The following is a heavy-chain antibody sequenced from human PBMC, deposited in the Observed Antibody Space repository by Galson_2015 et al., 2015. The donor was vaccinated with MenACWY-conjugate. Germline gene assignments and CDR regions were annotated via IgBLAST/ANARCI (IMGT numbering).Heavy chain of an antibody. V-gene: IGHV3-48*02. CDR3: AKSMTILDY. J-gene: IGHJ4*02. Sequence: SLRLSCAASGFIFSSHSMNWVRQAPGRGLEWISYISSSSTSISYADSVKGRFTISRDSAKNSLYLQMNSLRDEDTAVYYCAKSMTILDYWGQGTLVTVSS. CDR1: GFIFSSHS. CDR2: ISSSSTSI. D-gene: IGHD4/OR15-4a*01.